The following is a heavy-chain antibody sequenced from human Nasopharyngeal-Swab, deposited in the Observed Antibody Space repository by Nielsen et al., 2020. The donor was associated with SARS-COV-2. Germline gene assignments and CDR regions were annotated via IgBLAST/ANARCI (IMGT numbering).Heavy chain of an antibody. CDR2: IGVTSSTR. D-gene: IGHD6-13*01. Sequence: GASLQISCAASGFIFSNYNMNWVRQAPGKGLEWVSYIGVTSSTRYYADSLRGRFTIPRDNAKNSLYLQMNSLRAEDTAVYYCARGGSSWPHWYFDLWGRGTLVTVSS. CDR1: GFIFSNYN. CDR3: ARGGSSWPHWYFDL. V-gene: IGHV3-48*04. J-gene: IGHJ2*01.